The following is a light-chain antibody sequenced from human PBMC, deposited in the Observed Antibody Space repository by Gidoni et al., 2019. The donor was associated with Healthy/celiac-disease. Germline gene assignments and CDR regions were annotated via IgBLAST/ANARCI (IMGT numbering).Light chain of an antibody. V-gene: IGLV3-19*01. CDR3: NSRDSSGNVV. CDR2: GKN. J-gene: IGLJ2*01. CDR1: SLRSYY. Sequence: SSELTQDPAVSVALGQTVRITCPGDSLRSYYASWYQQKPGQAPVLVIYGKNNRPSGIPDRFSGSSSVNTASLPITGAQAEDEADYSCNSRDSSGNVVFGGGTKLTVL.